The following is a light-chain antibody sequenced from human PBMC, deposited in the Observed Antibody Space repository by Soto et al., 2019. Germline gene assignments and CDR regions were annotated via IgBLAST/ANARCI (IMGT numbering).Light chain of an antibody. V-gene: IGLV2-23*01. CDR2: EGS. J-gene: IGLJ3*02. CDR1: SSDVGSYNL. Sequence: QSALTQPASVSGSPGQSITISCTGTSSDVGSYNLVSWYQQHPAKAPKLMIYEGSKRTSGVSNRFSGSKSGNTASLTISGLQAEDEADYYCCSYAGSSTLGVFGGGTKLTVL. CDR3: CSYAGSSTLGV.